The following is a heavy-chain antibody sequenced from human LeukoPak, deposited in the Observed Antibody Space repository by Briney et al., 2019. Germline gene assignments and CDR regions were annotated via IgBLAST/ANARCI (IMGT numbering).Heavy chain of an antibody. CDR1: GYSFTNYG. D-gene: IGHD4-11*01. CDR2: ISTYNGNT. V-gene: IGHV1-18*01. J-gene: IGHJ4*02. CDR3: TMSDRYRGRPFDY. Sequence: ASVKVSCKASGYSFTNYGVTWVRQAPGQALEWMGWISTYNGNTNSAQKFQGRITMTTDSSTSTAYMDLSSLGSQDTAFYYCTMSDRYRGRPFDYWGQGTLVTVSS.